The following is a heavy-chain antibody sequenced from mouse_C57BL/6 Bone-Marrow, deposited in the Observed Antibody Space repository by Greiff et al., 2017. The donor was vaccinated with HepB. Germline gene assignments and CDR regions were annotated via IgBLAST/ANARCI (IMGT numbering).Heavy chain of an antibody. CDR1: GYTFTSYG. D-gene: IGHD1-1*01. CDR2: IYPRSGNT. V-gene: IGHV1-81*01. Sequence: VKLMESGAELARPGASVKLSCKASGYTFTSYGISWVKQRTGQGLEWIGEIYPRSGNTYYNEKFKGKATLTADKSSSTAYMELRSLTSEDSAVCFCGREDYYGSSFAWFADWGQGTLVTVCA. J-gene: IGHJ3*01. CDR3: GREDYYGSSFAWFAD.